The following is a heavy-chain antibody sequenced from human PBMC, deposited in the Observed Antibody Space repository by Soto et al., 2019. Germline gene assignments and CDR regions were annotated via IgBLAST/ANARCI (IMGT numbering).Heavy chain of an antibody. V-gene: IGHV3-33*01. CDR3: ARGGAFGENRGWWFDL. Sequence: QVQVVESGGGVVQPGRSLRLSCAASGFALSDYGMHWVRQAPGKGLEWVAINWYDGKNKFYADSVKGRFTISRDNPKNMLYLQMESLRAEDTGVYYCARGGAFGENRGWWFDLWGRGTLVTVSS. D-gene: IGHD3-10*01. J-gene: IGHJ2*01. CDR2: NWYDGKNK. CDR1: GFALSDYG.